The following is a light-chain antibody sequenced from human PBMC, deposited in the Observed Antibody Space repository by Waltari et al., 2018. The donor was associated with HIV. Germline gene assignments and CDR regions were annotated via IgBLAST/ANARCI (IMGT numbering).Light chain of an antibody. Sequence: AVTQPASVSGLPGQSTTISCTGDDSDFGLYNFVSWYQQHSGKPPRLILYDVDSRASGVSNRFSGSMSGNTASLTISGLRAEDEGHEYCASFTGDNTVIFGGGTEVTVL. CDR2: DVD. J-gene: IGLJ2*01. V-gene: IGLV2-14*03. CDR1: DSDFGLYNF. CDR3: ASFTGDNTVI.